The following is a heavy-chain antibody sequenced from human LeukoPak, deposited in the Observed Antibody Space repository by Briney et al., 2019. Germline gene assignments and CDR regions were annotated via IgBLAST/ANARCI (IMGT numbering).Heavy chain of an antibody. D-gene: IGHD3-22*01. CDR2: ISYDGSNK. V-gene: IGHV3-30-3*01. CDR1: GFTFSSYA. Sequence: GGSLRLSCAASGFTFSSYAMHWVRQAPGKGLEWVAVISYDGSNKYYADSVKGRFTISRDNSKNTLYLQMNSLRAEDTAVYYCARLDYYDSSGYPDIWGQGTMVTVSS. CDR3: ARLDYYDSSGYPDI. J-gene: IGHJ3*02.